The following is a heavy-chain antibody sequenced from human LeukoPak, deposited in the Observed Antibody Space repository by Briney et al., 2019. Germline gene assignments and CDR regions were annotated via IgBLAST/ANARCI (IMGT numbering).Heavy chain of an antibody. CDR1: GFTFSKFW. J-gene: IGHJ4*02. D-gene: IGHD3-3*01. CDR2: IHPEGNEK. Sequence: GGSLRLSCAVSGFTFSKFWMGWVRQAPGRGLELVANIHPEGNEKYHVESVKGRFTISRDNAKNLLLLQTNGLRVEDTAVYYCARGDDFSGDHWGQGTLVTVSS. V-gene: IGHV3-7*04. CDR3: ARGDDFSGDH.